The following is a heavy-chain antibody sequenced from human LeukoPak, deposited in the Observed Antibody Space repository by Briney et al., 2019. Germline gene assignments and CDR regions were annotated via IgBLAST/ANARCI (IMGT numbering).Heavy chain of an antibody. CDR3: ARDEAVAQTLDY. CDR2: INPSGGST. D-gene: IGHD6-19*01. CDR1: AYTFTSYY. J-gene: IGHJ4*02. V-gene: IGHV1-46*01. Sequence: ASVKVSCKASAYTFTSYYMHWVRQAPGQGLEWMGIINPSGGSTSYAQKFQGRVTMTRDMSTSTVYMELSSLRSEDTAVYYCARDEAVAQTLDYWGQGTLVTVSS.